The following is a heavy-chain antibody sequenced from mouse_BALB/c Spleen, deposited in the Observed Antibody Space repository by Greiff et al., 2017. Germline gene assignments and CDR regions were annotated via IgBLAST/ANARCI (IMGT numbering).Heavy chain of an antibody. D-gene: IGHD1-1*01. CDR1: GYTFTNYW. V-gene: IGHV1-63*02. CDR2: IYPGGGYT. J-gene: IGHJ2*01. Sequence: QVQLQQSGAELVRPGTSVKISCKASGYTFTNYWLGWVKQRPGHGLEWIGDIYPGGGYTNYNEKFKGKATLTADTSSSTAYMQLSSLTSEDSAVYFCARGVYYGSSYGDYFDYWGQGTTLTVSS. CDR3: ARGVYYGSSYGDYFDY.